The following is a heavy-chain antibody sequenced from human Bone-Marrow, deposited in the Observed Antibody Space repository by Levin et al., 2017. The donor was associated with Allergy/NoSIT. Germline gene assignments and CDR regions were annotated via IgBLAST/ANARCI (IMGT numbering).Heavy chain of an antibody. J-gene: IGHJ5*01. CDR1: GGNFSSNG. D-gene: IGHD2-2*01. CDR2: IIPLFGTP. V-gene: IGHV1-69*13. Sequence: GASVKVSCKASGGNFSSNGINWVRQAPGQGPEWMGGIIPLFGTPYYAQNFQGRVTITADEFTTTSYMELSSLRSEDTAIYFCARAVRPAAINNWFDSWGQGTLVTVSS. CDR3: ARAVRPAAINNWFDS.